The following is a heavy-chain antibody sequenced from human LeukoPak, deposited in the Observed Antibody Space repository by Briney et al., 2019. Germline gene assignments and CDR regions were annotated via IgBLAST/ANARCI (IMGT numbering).Heavy chain of an antibody. CDR3: ARQGCTNGVCYVADY. V-gene: IGHV4-39*01. Sequence: SEALSLTCTVSGGSISSSSYYWGWIRQPPGKGLGGMGGIYYSGSTYYNPSLKSRVTISVDTSKNQFSLKLSSVTAADTAVYYCARQGCTNGVCYVADYWGQGTLVTVSS. J-gene: IGHJ4*02. D-gene: IGHD2-8*01. CDR1: GGSISSSSYY. CDR2: IYYSGST.